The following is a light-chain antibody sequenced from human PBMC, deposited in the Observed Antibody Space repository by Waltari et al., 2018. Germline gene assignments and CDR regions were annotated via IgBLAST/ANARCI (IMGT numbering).Light chain of an antibody. V-gene: IGLV3-21*01. Sequence: SYVLTQPPSVSVAPGETARITCGENNIESKRVQWYRQRPGQAPVVVISYDNDRAAGIPERFSGSNSGNTATLTISRVEAGDEADYYCQVWDANTDPGVFGTGTEVTVL. CDR2: YDN. CDR3: QVWDANTDPGV. J-gene: IGLJ1*01. CDR1: NIESKR.